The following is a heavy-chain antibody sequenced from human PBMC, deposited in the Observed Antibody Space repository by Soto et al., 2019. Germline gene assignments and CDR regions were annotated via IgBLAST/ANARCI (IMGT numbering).Heavy chain of an antibody. J-gene: IGHJ5*01. V-gene: IGHV4-34*01. CDR3: STRAYDTNGYYRFDP. CDR1: GGSFSGHS. D-gene: IGHD3-22*01. Sequence: SETLSLTCAVYGGSFSGHSWTWIRQSPGKGLEWIGDINHSGRVNYSPSLKSRVTISLDTSKNQFSLTLSAVTAADTAMYYCSTRAYDTNGYYRFDPWVQGTLVTVSS. CDR2: INHSGRV.